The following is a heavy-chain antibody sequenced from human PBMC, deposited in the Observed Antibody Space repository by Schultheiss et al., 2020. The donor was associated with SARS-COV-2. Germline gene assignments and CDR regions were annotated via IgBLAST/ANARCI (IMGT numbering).Heavy chain of an antibody. Sequence: SETLSLTCTVSGGSISSYYWTWIRQPPGKRLEWIGYIYNSGSTNYNPSLKSRVSISVDTSKNQFSLRLSSVIAADTAVYYCARVPQGGGYYDYWGQGTLVTVSS. CDR2: IYNSGST. D-gene: IGHD2-15*01. CDR3: ARVPQGGGYYDY. J-gene: IGHJ4*02. CDR1: GGSISSYY. V-gene: IGHV4-59*01.